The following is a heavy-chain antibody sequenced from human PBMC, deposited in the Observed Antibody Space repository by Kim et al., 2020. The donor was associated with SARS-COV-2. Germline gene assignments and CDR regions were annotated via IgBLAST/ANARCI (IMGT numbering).Heavy chain of an antibody. CDR1: GGSISSGDYY. CDR2: IYYSGST. Sequence: SETLSLTCTVSGGSISSGDYYWSWIRQPPGKGLEWIGYIYYSGSTYYNPSLKSRVNISVDTSKNQFSLKLSSVTAADTAVYYCASYSGYDGLLGYYGMDVWGQGTTVTVSS. V-gene: IGHV4-30-4*01. J-gene: IGHJ6*02. CDR3: ASYSGYDGLLGYYGMDV. D-gene: IGHD5-12*01.